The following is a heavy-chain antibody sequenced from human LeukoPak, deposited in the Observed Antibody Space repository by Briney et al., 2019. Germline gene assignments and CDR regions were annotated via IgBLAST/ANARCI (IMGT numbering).Heavy chain of an antibody. J-gene: IGHJ5*02. V-gene: IGHV3-48*03. CDR3: ARVFSRITMVRGVKGWFDP. CDR2: ISSSGSTI. CDR1: GFTFSSYE. D-gene: IGHD3-10*01. Sequence: GGSLRLSCAASGFTFSSYEMNWVRQAPGKGLEWVSYISSSGSTIYYADSVKGRFTISRDNAKNSLYLQMNSLRAEDTAVYYCARVFSRITMVRGVKGWFDPWGQGTLVTVSS.